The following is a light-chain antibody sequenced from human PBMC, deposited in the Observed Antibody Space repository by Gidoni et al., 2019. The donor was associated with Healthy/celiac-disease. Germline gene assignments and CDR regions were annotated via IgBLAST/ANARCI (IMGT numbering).Light chain of an antibody. J-gene: IGKJ5*01. CDR3: QQYGSSTIT. Sequence: IVLTHSPPTLFLSPGERPTIPCRASQTVSSSYLAGYQQKPGQAPRLLIYVASSRATGIPDRFSGSGSGTDFTLTISRLEPEDFAVYYCQQYGSSTITFXQXTRLEIK. CDR2: VAS. CDR1: QTVSSSY. V-gene: IGKV3-20*01.